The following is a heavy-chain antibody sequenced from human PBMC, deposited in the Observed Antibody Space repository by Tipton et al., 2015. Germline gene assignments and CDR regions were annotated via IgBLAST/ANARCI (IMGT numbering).Heavy chain of an antibody. CDR1: GGSLDSSDDY. D-gene: IGHD5-18*01. CDR3: ARGVKRDSYGNGGWFDP. Sequence: TLSLTCTVSGGSLDSSDDYWGWVRQPPGKGLEWIGSFFYSGSTYYNPSLKSRVTMFVDASKNQFSLKLSSVTAADTAVYYCARGVKRDSYGNGGWFDPWGQGNLVSVSS. V-gene: IGHV4-39*07. CDR2: FFYSGST. J-gene: IGHJ5*02.